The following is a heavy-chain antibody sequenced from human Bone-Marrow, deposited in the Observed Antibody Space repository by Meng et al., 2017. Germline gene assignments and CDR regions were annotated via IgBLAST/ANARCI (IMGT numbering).Heavy chain of an antibody. J-gene: IGHJ4*02. CDR2: IYYSGST. CDR1: GGSISSYY. D-gene: IGHD6-19*01. CDR3: ARVAVAGGGTLDY. Sequence: SETLSLTCTVSGGSISSYYWSWIRQPPGKGLEWIGYIYYSGSTNYNPSLKSRVTISVDRSKNQFSLKLSSVTAADTAVYYCARVAVAGGGTLDYWGQGTLVTVSS. V-gene: IGHV4-59*01.